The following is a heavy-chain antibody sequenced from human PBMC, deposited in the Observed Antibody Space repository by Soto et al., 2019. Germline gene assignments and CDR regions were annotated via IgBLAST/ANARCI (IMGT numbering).Heavy chain of an antibody. CDR1: CYTFTSYC. Sequence: AAVQVSCRXSCYTFTSYCFIFVVQDPRQELEGMGGISAYNGNTNYAQKLQGRDTMTTDTATSTAYMEPRSMRYDHTAVYYCARAFFYDSGVTAAAGTDYYYYYGMDVWGQGTPVTVSS. V-gene: IGHV1-18*01. D-gene: IGHD6-13*01. CDR2: ISAYNGNT. J-gene: IGHJ6*02. CDR3: ARAFFYDSGVTAAAGTDYYYYYGMDV.